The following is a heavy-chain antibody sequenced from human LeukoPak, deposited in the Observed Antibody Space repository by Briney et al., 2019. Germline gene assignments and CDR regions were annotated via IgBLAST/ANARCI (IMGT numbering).Heavy chain of an antibody. J-gene: IGHJ3*02. CDR3: ARGISDCSGGSCYSPYAFDI. CDR2: INHSGST. D-gene: IGHD2-15*01. V-gene: IGHV4-34*01. Sequence: SETLSLTCAVYGGSFSGYYWSWIRQPPGKGLEWIGEINHSGSTKYNPSLKSRVTISVDTSKIQFSLKLSSVTAADTAVYYCARGISDCSGGSCYSPYAFDIWGQGTMVTVCS. CDR1: GGSFSGYY.